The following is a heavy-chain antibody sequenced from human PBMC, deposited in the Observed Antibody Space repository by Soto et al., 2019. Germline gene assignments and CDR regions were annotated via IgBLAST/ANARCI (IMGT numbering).Heavy chain of an antibody. CDR2: IYPGDSDT. J-gene: IGHJ5*02. CDR1: GYSFTSYW. CDR3: ARATERITMVRGAIGIYNWFDP. V-gene: IGHV5-51*01. D-gene: IGHD3-10*01. Sequence: GESLKISCKGSGYSFTSYWIGWVRQMPGKGLEWMGIIYPGDSDTRYSPSFQGQVTISADKSISTAYLQWSSLKASDTAMYYCARATERITMVRGAIGIYNWFDPWGQGTLVTVSS.